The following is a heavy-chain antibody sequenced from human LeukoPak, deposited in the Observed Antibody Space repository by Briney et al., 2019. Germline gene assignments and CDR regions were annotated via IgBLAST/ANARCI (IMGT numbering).Heavy chain of an antibody. CDR3: ASGVETRGGPGY. CDR2: ISSSSSYI. D-gene: IGHD3-3*01. J-gene: IGHJ4*02. Sequence: GGSLRLSCAASGFTFSSYSMNWVRQAPGKGLEWVSSISSSSSYICYADSVKGRFTISRDNAKNSLYLQMNSLRAEDTAVYYCASGVETRGGPGYWGQGTLVTVSS. V-gene: IGHV3-21*01. CDR1: GFTFSSYS.